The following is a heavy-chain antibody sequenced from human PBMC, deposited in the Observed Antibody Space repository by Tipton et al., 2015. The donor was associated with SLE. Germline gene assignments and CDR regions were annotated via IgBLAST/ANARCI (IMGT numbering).Heavy chain of an antibody. CDR3: ARKGCSGDNCYSDY. Sequence: GSLRLSCVASGFTFSSYWMSWVRQSPGKGLEWVVNIKQDGSEKYYVDSVKGRFTISRDNAKNSLYLQMSSLRAEDTAVYFCARKGCSGDNCYSDYWGQGTLVTVSS. D-gene: IGHD2-15*01. V-gene: IGHV3-7*01. J-gene: IGHJ4*02. CDR1: GFTFSSYW. CDR2: IKQDGSEK.